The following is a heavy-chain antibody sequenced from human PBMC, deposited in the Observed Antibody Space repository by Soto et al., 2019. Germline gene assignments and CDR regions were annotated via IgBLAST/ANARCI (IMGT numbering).Heavy chain of an antibody. CDR2: VYHSGST. V-gene: IGHV4-4*02. D-gene: IGHD3-22*01. CDR3: ARHTDSYASRGPFDC. CDR1: GGSISSNYW. Sequence: QVRLQESGPGLVKPSGTLSLTCAVSGGSISSNYWWSWVRQAPGKGLQWIAEVYHSGSTNYNPSLDSRVTMAVDKSANQFSLKLSSVTAADTAVYYCARHTDSYASRGPFDCWGQGLLVTVSS. J-gene: IGHJ4*02.